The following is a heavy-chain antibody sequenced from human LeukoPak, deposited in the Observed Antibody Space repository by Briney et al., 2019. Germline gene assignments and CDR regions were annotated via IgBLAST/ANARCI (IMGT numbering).Heavy chain of an antibody. CDR1: GGSFSSNG. CDR3: ARSISKDRDLNFYGMDV. J-gene: IGHJ6*02. Sequence: ASVKVSCKTSGGSFSSNGINWVRRAPGQGLEWMGGIHPVSGRTYYGQRFQGRVTITADESTSTSYMRLSSLKSDDTAIYYCARSISKDRDLNFYGMDVWGQGTTVTVSS. V-gene: IGHV1-69*13. CDR2: IHPVSGRT. D-gene: IGHD3-3*02.